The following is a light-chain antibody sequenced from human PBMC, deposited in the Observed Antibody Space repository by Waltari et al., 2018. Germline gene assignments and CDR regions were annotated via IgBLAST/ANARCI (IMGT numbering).Light chain of an antibody. J-gene: IGLJ3*02. CDR3: QAWDSNTGV. CDR2: QDT. Sequence: SYELTQPPSVSVSPGQTASIPCSGDNLGDKFASWYQQKPGQSPVLVIYQDTKRPSGIPERFSGSNSGNSATLTISGTQSTDEADYYCQAWDSNTGVFGGGTKLTVL. CDR1: NLGDKF. V-gene: IGLV3-1*01.